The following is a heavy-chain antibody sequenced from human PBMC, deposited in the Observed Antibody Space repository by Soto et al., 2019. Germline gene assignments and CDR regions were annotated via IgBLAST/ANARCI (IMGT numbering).Heavy chain of an antibody. CDR2: INHSGST. V-gene: IGHV4-34*01. Sequence: SETLSLTCAVYGGSFSGYYCNWIRQPPGKGLEWIGEINHSGSTNYNPSLKSRVTISVDTSKNQFSLKLSSVTAADTALYYCARGPPDSCTHYYYYYGMDVWGQGTTVTVSS. J-gene: IGHJ6*02. D-gene: IGHD2-8*01. CDR3: ARGPPDSCTHYYYYYGMDV. CDR1: GGSFSGYY.